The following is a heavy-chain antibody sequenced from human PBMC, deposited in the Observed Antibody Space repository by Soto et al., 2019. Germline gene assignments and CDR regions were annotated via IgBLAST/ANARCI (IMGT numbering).Heavy chain of an antibody. V-gene: IGHV4-34*01. D-gene: IGHD4-17*01. CDR2: INHSGST. Sequence: SETLSLTCAVYGGSFSGYYWSWIRQPPGKGLEWIGEINHSGSTNYNPSLKSRVTISVDTSKNQFSLKLSSVTAADTAVYYCARGRGYGDYGVWYYWGQGTLVTVSS. J-gene: IGHJ4*02. CDR3: ARGRGYGDYGVWYY. CDR1: GGSFSGYY.